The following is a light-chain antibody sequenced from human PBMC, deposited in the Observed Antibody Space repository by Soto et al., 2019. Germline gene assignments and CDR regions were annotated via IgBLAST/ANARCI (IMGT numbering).Light chain of an antibody. V-gene: IGKV3-20*01. Sequence: IGLTQAPGTLSLSPGERATLSCRASQSLTSSYLAWYQQKPGQAPRLLIYGASSRATGIPDRFSGSGSGTDFTLTISRLEPEDFAVYYCQQYGSSITFGQGTRLEIK. CDR2: GAS. CDR3: QQYGSSIT. CDR1: QSLTSSY. J-gene: IGKJ5*01.